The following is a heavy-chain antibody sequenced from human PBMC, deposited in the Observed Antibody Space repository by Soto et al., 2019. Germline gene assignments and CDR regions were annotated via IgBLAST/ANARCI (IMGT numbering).Heavy chain of an antibody. Sequence: QVQLVESGGGLVKPGGSLRLSCAASGFTFSDYYMSWIRQAPGQGLEWVSYISSSGSTIYYADSVKGRFTIARDKAKTSQYLQMNSLRAEDTAVYYCAGTDPPSWGSARLIDYWGQGTLVTVSS. V-gene: IGHV3-11*01. CDR3: AGTDPPSWGSARLIDY. CDR2: ISSSGSTI. CDR1: GFTFSDYY. D-gene: IGHD7-27*01. J-gene: IGHJ4*02.